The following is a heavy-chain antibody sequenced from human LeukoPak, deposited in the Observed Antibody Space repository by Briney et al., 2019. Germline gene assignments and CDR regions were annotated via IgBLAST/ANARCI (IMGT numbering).Heavy chain of an antibody. Sequence: GGSLRLSCAASGFTFSSYWMSWVRQAPGKGLEWVANIKQDGSEKYYVDSVKGRFTISRDNAKNSLYLQMNSLRAEDTAVYYCAKVNGGQDRYYFDYWGQGTLVTVSS. CDR1: GFTFSSYW. CDR3: AKVNGGQDRYYFDY. CDR2: IKQDGSEK. J-gene: IGHJ4*02. D-gene: IGHD4-23*01. V-gene: IGHV3-7*03.